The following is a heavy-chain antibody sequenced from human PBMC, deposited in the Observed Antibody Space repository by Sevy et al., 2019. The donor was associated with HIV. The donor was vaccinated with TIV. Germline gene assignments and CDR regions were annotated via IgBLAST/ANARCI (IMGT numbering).Heavy chain of an antibody. CDR1: AFTFSSYW. J-gene: IGHJ6*02. D-gene: IGHD3-3*01. CDR2: IKQDGSEK. CDR3: ARVRDVYYDFLSGYYTIYYYYGMDV. Sequence: GGSLRLSCAASAFTFSSYWMSWVRQAPGKGLEWVANIKQDGSEKYYVDSVKGRFTISRDNAKNSLYLQMNSPRAEDTSVYYCARVRDVYYDFLSGYYTIYYYYGMDVWGQGTRVTVSS. V-gene: IGHV3-7*01.